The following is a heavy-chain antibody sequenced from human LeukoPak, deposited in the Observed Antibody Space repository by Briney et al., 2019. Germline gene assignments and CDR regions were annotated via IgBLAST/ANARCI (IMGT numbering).Heavy chain of an antibody. J-gene: IGHJ4*02. CDR1: GYTFTDYY. D-gene: IGHD2-2*01. CDR2: IIPIFGTA. V-gene: IGHV1-69*05. Sequence: ASVKISCKVSGYTFTDYYMHWVQQAPGQGLEWMGGIIPIFGTANYAQKFQGRVTITTDESTSTAYMELSSLRSEDTAVYYCARGYCSSTSCYFDYWGPGTLVTVSS. CDR3: ARGYCSSTSCYFDY.